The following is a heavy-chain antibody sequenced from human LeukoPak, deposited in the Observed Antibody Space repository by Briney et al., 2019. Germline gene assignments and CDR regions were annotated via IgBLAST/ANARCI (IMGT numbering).Heavy chain of an antibody. D-gene: IGHD6-6*01. J-gene: IGHJ6*03. CDR3: ARDSSSSYYMDV. CDR2: INPNSGGT. V-gene: IGHV1-2*02. Sequence: EASVKVSCKASGYTFTGYYMHWVRQAPGQGLEWMGWINPNSGGTNYAQKFQGRVTMTRDTSISTAYMELSRLRSDDTAVYYCARDSSSSYYMDVWGKGTTVTVSS. CDR1: GYTFTGYY.